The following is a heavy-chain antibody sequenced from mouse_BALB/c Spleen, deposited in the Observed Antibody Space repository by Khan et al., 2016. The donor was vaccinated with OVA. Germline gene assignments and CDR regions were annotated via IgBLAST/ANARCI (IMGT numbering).Heavy chain of an antibody. J-gene: IGHJ2*01. Sequence: QVQLKQSGPGLVQPSQSLSITCTVSGFSLTSYGVHWVRQSPGKGLEWLGVIWSSGSTDYNATFIYRLSISKDNSKSQVFFKMNSLQANDTAIYYCARNRNGYFDYWGQGTTLTVSS. D-gene: IGHD1-1*02. CDR2: IWSSGST. V-gene: IGHV2-2*02. CDR1: GFSLTSYG. CDR3: ARNRNGYFDY.